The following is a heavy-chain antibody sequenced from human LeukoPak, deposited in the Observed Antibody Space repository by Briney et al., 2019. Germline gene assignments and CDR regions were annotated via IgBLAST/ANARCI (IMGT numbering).Heavy chain of an antibody. CDR3: ARLYDILTGYFDY. J-gene: IGHJ4*02. Sequence: ASVTVSCKASGGTFSSYAISWVRQAPGQGLAWMGGIIPIFGTANYAQKFQGRVTITADESTSTAYMELSSLRSEDTAVYYCARLYDILTGYFDYWGQGTLVTVSS. CDR1: GGTFSSYA. V-gene: IGHV1-69*13. CDR2: IIPIFGTA. D-gene: IGHD3-9*01.